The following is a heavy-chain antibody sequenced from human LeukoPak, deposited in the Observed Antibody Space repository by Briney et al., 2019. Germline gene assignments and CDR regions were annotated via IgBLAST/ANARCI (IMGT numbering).Heavy chain of an antibody. V-gene: IGHV4-59*01. CDR3: ARRSSIMGSYLYYFDY. Sequence: SETLSLTCTVSGGSISSYYWSWIRQPPGKGLEWIGYIYYSGSTNYNPSLKSRVTISVDTSKSQFSLKLSSVTAADTAVYYCARRSSIMGSYLYYFDYWGQGTLVTVSS. CDR2: IYYSGST. J-gene: IGHJ4*02. D-gene: IGHD1-26*01. CDR1: GGSISSYY.